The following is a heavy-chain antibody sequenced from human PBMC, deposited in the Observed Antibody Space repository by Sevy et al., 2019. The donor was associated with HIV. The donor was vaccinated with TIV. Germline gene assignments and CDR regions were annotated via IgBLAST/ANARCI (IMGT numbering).Heavy chain of an antibody. D-gene: IGHD5-18*01. CDR3: ARDGGAYTYGTRKY. Sequence: GGSLRLSCTASRFTFGTYAMHWVRQAPGKGLEWVSVISYDGNIKYYADSVKGRFTISRDDSKNTLYLQMNSLRAEDTAVYYCARDGGAYTYGTRKYWGQGTLVTVSS. CDR1: RFTFGTYA. V-gene: IGHV3-30-3*01. CDR2: ISYDGNIK. J-gene: IGHJ4*02.